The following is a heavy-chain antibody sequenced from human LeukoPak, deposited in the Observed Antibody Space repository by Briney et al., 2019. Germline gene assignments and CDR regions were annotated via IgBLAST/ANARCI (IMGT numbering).Heavy chain of an antibody. D-gene: IGHD1-26*01. Sequence: GSLRLSCAASGFTFSSYAMSWVRQAPGKGLEWIGEINHSGSTNYNPSLKSRVTISVDTSKNQFSLKLSSVTAADTAVYYCALDSEDFDYWGQGTLVTVSS. CDR3: ALDSEDFDY. CDR2: INHSGST. V-gene: IGHV4-34*08. CDR1: GFTFSSYA. J-gene: IGHJ4*02.